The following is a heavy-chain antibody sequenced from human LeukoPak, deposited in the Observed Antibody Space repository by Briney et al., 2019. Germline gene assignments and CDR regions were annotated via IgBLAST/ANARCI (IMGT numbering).Heavy chain of an antibody. D-gene: IGHD3-3*01. Sequence: PGGSLRLSCAASGFTFDDYGMSWVRQAPGKGLEWVSGINWNGGSTGYADSVKGRFTISRDNAKNSLYLQMNSLRAEDTAVYYCARVAMYYDFWSGYRTTYFDYWGQGTLVTVSS. V-gene: IGHV3-20*04. CDR3: ARVAMYYDFWSGYRTTYFDY. J-gene: IGHJ4*02. CDR2: INWNGGST. CDR1: GFTFDDYG.